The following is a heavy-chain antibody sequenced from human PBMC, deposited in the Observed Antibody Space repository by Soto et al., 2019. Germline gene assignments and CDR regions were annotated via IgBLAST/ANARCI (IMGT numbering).Heavy chain of an antibody. V-gene: IGHV1-69*13. J-gene: IGHJ4*02. D-gene: IGHD6-19*01. CDR2: IIPIFGTA. Sequence: GASVKVSCKASGGTFSSYAISWVRQAPGQGLEWMGGIIPIFGTANYAQKFQGRVTITADESTSTAYMELSSLRSEDTAVYYCARVVNSGWYDVEIDYWGQGTLVTVSS. CDR1: GGTFSSYA. CDR3: ARVVNSGWYDVEIDY.